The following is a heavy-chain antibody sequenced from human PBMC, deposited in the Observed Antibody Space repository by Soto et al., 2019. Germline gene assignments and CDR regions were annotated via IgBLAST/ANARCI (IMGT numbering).Heavy chain of an antibody. V-gene: IGHV1-18*01. CDR2: ISTDRGDT. D-gene: IGHD2-15*01. J-gene: IGHJ4*02. Sequence: ASVKVSCKASGYSFTTHDITWLRQAPGKGLEWVGGISTDRGDTIYTQNLQGRVNMTTDSSTSTVYMKLKSLRTEDTAVYYCARDDLNRGGKYFDYWGQGTLVTVSS. CDR3: ARDDLNRGGKYFDY. CDR1: GYSFTTHD.